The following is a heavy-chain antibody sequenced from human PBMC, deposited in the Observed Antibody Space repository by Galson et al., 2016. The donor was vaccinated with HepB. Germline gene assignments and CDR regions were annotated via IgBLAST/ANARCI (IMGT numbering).Heavy chain of an antibody. D-gene: IGHD3-22*01. Sequence: SLRLSCAVSGFSFSTYGMSWVRQAPGKGLEWVSDISYDASSLHYADSVKGRFTVSRDNSGHTLYLQMNSLIPEDTAVYYCVVSVYYRWGRGTLVTVSS. J-gene: IGHJ5*02. V-gene: IGHV3-30*03. CDR1: GFSFSTYG. CDR3: VVSVYYR. CDR2: ISYDASSL.